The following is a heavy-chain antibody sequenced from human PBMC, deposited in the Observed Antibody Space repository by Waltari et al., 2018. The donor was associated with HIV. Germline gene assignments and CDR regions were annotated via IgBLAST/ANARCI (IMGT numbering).Heavy chain of an antibody. CDR2: IKQDGSEK. V-gene: IGHV3-7*01. J-gene: IGHJ4*02. D-gene: IGHD3-22*01. Sequence: EVQLVESGGGLVQPGGSLRLSCAASGFTFSSYWMSWVRQAPGKGLEWVANIKQDGSEKYYVDSVKGRFTISRDNAKNSLYLQMNSLRAEDTAVYYCARDGLYYYDSSGTEYWGQGTLVTVSS. CDR1: GFTFSSYW. CDR3: ARDGLYYYDSSGTEY.